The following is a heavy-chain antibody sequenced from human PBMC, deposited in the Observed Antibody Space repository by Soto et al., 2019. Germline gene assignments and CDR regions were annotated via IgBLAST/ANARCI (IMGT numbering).Heavy chain of an antibody. D-gene: IGHD7-27*01. CDR1: GFSLSTSGVG. CDR2: IYWDDDK. J-gene: IGHJ4*02. Sequence: QITLKESGPTLVKPTQTLTLTCTFSGFSLSTSGVGVGWIRQPPGKALEWLALIYWDDDKRYSPSLKSRLTTTAAPSKHQVVLNITDKDPLDTATYYCAHSRSPNWGARGAFDYLGQGTLGTVSS. V-gene: IGHV2-5*02. CDR3: AHSRSPNWGARGAFDY.